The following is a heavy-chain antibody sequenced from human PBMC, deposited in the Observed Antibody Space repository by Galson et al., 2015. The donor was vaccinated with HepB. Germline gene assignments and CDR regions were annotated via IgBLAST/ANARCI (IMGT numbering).Heavy chain of an antibody. Sequence: SLRLSCAASGFTFSTHTMTWVRLTPGKGPEWVSSIIGSAKVAHYADSVKGRFTISRDNTRKTVNLQMNSLKIDDTAVYYCAKARKMVAGPPYFYLWGQGALVSVSS. J-gene: IGHJ5*02. D-gene: IGHD6-19*01. V-gene: IGHV3-23*01. CDR2: IIGSAKVA. CDR3: AKARKMVAGPPYFYL. CDR1: GFTFSTHT.